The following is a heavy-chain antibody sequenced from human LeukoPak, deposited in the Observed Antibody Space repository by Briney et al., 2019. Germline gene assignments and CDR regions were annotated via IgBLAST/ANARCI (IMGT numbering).Heavy chain of an antibody. V-gene: IGHV3-21*06. D-gene: IGHD6-13*01. J-gene: IGHJ4*02. CDR2: IGGSSTSI. Sequence: GGSLRLSCAASGFTFSTYSMNWVRQAPGKGLEWVSSIGGSSTSIYYAGSVKGRFTISRDDAKNSLYLQMNSLRAEDTAVYYCAREEGKQQMEAFDYWGQGTLVTVSS. CDR3: AREEGKQQMEAFDY. CDR1: GFTFSTYS.